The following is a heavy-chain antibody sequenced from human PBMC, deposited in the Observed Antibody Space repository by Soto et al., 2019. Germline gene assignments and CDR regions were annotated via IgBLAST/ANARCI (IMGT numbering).Heavy chain of an antibody. J-gene: IGHJ4*02. D-gene: IGHD2-15*01. CDR1: GYTFTSYF. CDR3: ARGRSGRDLFDL. CDR2: INPSGGSP. V-gene: IGHV1-46*01. Sequence: ASVKVSCKASGYTFTSYFMHWVRQAPGQGLEWMGIINPSGGSPSYAQKFQGRVTMTSDTSTSTVYMEVSSLRSEDTAVYFCARGRSGRDLFDLWGQGTLVTVSS.